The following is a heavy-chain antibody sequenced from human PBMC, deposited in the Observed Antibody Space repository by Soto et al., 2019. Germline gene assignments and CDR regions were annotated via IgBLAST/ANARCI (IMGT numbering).Heavy chain of an antibody. J-gene: IGHJ6*02. Sequence: QVQVVQSGAEVKKPGSSVKVSCKVSGGIFTNNAISWVRQAPGQGLEWLGGVIPLFDTAYYAQIFRGRLRSSADGATTTAYIELSGLTSADTAVYFCASGGHNDGYNFYHGMDVWGQGTTVTVS. CDR2: VIPLFDTA. V-gene: IGHV1-69*01. D-gene: IGHD3-16*01. CDR3: ASGGHNDGYNFYHGMDV. CDR1: GGIFTNNA.